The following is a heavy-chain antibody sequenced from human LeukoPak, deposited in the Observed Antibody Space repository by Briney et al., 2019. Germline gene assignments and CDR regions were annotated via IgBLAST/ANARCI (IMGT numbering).Heavy chain of an antibody. CDR3: AKNGDRGAYCTGGTCYPYFFYYMDV. V-gene: IGHV3-23*01. CDR1: GITFSSYG. J-gene: IGHJ6*03. CDR2: ISSTGGTT. D-gene: IGHD2-15*01. Sequence: GGTLRLSCAASGITFSSYGMSWVRQAPGKGLEWVSSISSTGGTTYYADSVKGRFTISRDNSKNTLYLQMNSLRAEDTAIYYCAKNGDRGAYCTGGTCYPYFFYYMDVWGKGTTVTI.